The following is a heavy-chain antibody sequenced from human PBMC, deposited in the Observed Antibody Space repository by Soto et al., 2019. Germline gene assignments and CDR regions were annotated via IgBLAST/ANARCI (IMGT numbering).Heavy chain of an antibody. J-gene: IGHJ4*02. CDR3: ARRIVVVVAATGTGFDH. Sequence: PGGSLRLSCAASGFTFSSYAMHWVRQAPGKGLEWVAVISYDGSNKYYADSVKGRFTISRDNSKNTLYLQMNSLRAEDTAVYYCARRIVVVVAATGTGFDHWGQGTLVTVSS. D-gene: IGHD2-15*01. V-gene: IGHV3-30-3*01. CDR2: ISYDGSNK. CDR1: GFTFSSYA.